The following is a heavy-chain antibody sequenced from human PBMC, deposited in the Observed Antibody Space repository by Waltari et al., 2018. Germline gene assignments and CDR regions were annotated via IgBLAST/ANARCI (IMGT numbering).Heavy chain of an antibody. CDR3: VRLAQRTYKSPVPGRHYYYGMDV. D-gene: IGHD3-10*01. CDR2: ISNDESSL. CDR1: GFTFRSYW. V-gene: IGHV3-74*02. J-gene: IGHJ6*02. Sequence: EVQLVEYGGGLVQPGGSLRLSCAASGFTFRSYWMSWLRKAPGKGLVWVARISNDESSLTYADSVKGRFTISRDNAKNTLFLQMKRLRAEDTAVYYCVRLAQRTYKSPVPGRHYYYGMDVWGQGTTVTVSS.